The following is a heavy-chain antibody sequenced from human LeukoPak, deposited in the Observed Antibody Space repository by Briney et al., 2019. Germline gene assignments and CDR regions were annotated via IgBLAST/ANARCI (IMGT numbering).Heavy chain of an antibody. CDR2: ISWNSGSI. D-gene: IGHD6-19*01. CDR3: AKDQAAVALYYFDY. Sequence: GGSLRLSCAASGFIFSDYSMGWVRQAPGKGLEWVSGISWNSGSIGYADSVKGRFTISRDNAKNSLYLQMNSLRAEDTALYYCAKDQAAVALYYFDYWGQGTLVTVSS. V-gene: IGHV3-9*01. CDR1: GFIFSDYS. J-gene: IGHJ4*02.